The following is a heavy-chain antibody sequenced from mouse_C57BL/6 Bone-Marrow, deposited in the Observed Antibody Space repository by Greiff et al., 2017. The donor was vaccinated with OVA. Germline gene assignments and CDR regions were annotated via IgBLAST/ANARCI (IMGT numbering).Heavy chain of an antibody. V-gene: IGHV1-52*01. CDR3: ARGGYYSNYLYAMDY. CDR1: GYTFTSYW. J-gene: IGHJ4*01. CDR2: IDPSDSET. Sequence: VQLQQPGAELVRPGSSVKLSCKASGYTFTSYWMHWVKQRPIQGLEWIGNIDPSDSETHYNQKFKDKATLTVDKSSSTAYMQLSSLTSEDSAVYYCARGGYYSNYLYAMDYWGQGTSVTVSS. D-gene: IGHD2-5*01.